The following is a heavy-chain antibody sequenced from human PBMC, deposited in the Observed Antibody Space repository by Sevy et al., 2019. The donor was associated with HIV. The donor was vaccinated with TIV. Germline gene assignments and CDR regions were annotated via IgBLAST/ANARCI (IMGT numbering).Heavy chain of an antibody. CDR3: ARDLRVGATTSDAFDI. V-gene: IGHV4-4*02. Sequence: SETLSLTCAVSGGSISSSNWWSWVRQPPGKGLEWIGEIYRSGSTNYNPSLKSRVTISVDKSKNQFSLKLSSVTAADTAVYYCARDLRVGATTSDAFDIWGQGTMVTVSS. CDR2: IYRSGST. J-gene: IGHJ3*02. CDR1: GGSISSSNW. D-gene: IGHD1-26*01.